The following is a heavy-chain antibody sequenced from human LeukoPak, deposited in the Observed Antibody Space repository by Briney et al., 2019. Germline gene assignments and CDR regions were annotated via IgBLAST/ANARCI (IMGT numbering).Heavy chain of an antibody. D-gene: IGHD3-22*01. CDR2: IIPIFGTA. CDR3: ARYPLDDSSGSPCNWFDP. Sequence: GSSVKVSCKASGGTFSSYAISWVRQAPGQGLEWMGGIIPIFGTANYAQKFQGRVTITTDESTSTAYMELSSLRSEDTAVYYCARYPLDDSSGSPCNWFDPWGQGTLVTVSS. CDR1: GGTFSSYA. V-gene: IGHV1-69*05. J-gene: IGHJ5*02.